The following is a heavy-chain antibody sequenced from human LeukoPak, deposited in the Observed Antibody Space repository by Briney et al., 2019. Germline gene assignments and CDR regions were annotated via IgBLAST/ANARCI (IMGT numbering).Heavy chain of an antibody. Sequence: GGSLRLSCAASGFTFSSYWMSWVRQAPGKGLEWVANIKQDGSEKYYVDSVKGRFTISRDNAKNALYLQMNSLRAEDTAVYYCAPASDFWSGPAYWGQEPWSPSPQ. CDR2: IKQDGSEK. CDR3: APASDFWSGPAY. V-gene: IGHV3-7*01. J-gene: IGHJ4*01. CDR1: GFTFSSYW. D-gene: IGHD3-3*01.